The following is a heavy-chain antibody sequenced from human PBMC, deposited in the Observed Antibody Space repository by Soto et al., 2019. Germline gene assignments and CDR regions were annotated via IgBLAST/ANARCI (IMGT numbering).Heavy chain of an antibody. D-gene: IGHD4-17*01. V-gene: IGHV3-30*18. Sequence: AGGSLRLSCAASGVTFSSYGMHWVRQAPGKGMEWVAVISYDGSNKYYADSVKGRFTISRDNSKNTLYLQMNSLRAEDTAVYYCAKVMPDYVIHYYGIDVWGQGTTVTVSS. CDR2: ISYDGSNK. J-gene: IGHJ6*02. CDR3: AKVMPDYVIHYYGIDV. CDR1: GVTFSSYG.